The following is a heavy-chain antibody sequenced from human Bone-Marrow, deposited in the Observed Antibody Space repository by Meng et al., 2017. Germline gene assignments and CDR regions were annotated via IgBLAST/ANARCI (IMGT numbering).Heavy chain of an antibody. CDR1: GYTFTSYG. J-gene: IGHJ4*02. D-gene: IGHD3-3*01. V-gene: IGHV1-18*01. Sequence: ASVKVSCKASGYTFTSYGISWVRQAPGQGLAWMGWISAYNGNTNYAQKLQGRVTMTRNTSISTAYMELSSLRSEDTAVYYCARASPRRGFLEWLYYFDYWGQGTLVTVSS. CDR3: ARASPRRGFLEWLYYFDY. CDR2: ISAYNGNT.